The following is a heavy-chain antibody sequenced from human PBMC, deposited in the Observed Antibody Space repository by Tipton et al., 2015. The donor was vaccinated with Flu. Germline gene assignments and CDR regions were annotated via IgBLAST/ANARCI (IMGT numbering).Heavy chain of an antibody. Sequence: SLTCSVSGASIHTDDYYWSWIRQPPGKGLEWIGYIFYSASTYYNLSLKSRAIISVDSSKNQFSLKLNSVTVADTAVYFCARQKAVAGTFCFYPWGQGTLVTVSS. V-gene: IGHV4-30-4*01. J-gene: IGHJ5*02. CDR1: GASIHTDDYY. D-gene: IGHD6-19*01. CDR3: ARQKAVAGTFCFYP. CDR2: IFYSAST.